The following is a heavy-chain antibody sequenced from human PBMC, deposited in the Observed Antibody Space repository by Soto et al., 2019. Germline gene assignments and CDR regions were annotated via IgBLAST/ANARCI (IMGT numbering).Heavy chain of an antibody. J-gene: IGHJ4*02. V-gene: IGHV1-24*01. CDR2: FDPEDGET. CDR3: ATAEGY. Sequence: GAAVTVSCKDCGYTLAGLSMHWVRQAPGKGLEWMGGFDPEDGETIYAQKFQGRVTMTKDTSTDTAYMELSSLRSEDTALYYCATAEGYWGQGTLVTVSS. CDR1: GYTLAGLS.